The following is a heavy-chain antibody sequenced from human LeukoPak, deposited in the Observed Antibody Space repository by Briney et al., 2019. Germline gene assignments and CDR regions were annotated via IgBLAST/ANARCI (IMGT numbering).Heavy chain of an antibody. CDR2: ITSSSSYI. D-gene: IGHD3-22*01. CDR3: AKEFYDSSGYHPPGWFDP. Sequence: GGSLRLSCAASGFTFSSFAMNWVRQAPGKGLEWVSSITSSSSYIYYADSVKGRFTISRDNSKNTLYLQMNSLRAEDTAVYYCAKEFYDSSGYHPPGWFDPWGQGTLVTVSS. J-gene: IGHJ5*02. V-gene: IGHV3-23*01. CDR1: GFTFSSFA.